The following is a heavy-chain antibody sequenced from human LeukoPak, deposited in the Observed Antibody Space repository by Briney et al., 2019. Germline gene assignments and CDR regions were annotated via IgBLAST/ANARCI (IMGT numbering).Heavy chain of an antibody. Sequence: GGSLILSCAASGFTFSSYVMSWVRQAPGKGLEWVLSISGSGDTTYYADSVKGRFTTSRDNSKNTLYLQMNSLRVEDTAVYFCAKDSSGCSSASCYFHYWGQGTLVTVSS. CDR3: AKDSSGCSSASCYFHY. J-gene: IGHJ4*02. CDR1: GFTFSSYV. CDR2: ISGSGDTT. D-gene: IGHD2-2*01. V-gene: IGHV3-23*01.